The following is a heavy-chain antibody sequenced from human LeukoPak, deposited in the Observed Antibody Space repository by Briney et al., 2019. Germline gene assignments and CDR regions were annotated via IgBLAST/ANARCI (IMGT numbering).Heavy chain of an antibody. CDR3: ARDEDYGSGSRAFDY. J-gene: IGHJ4*02. Sequence: VAPVKVSFKASGYTFTSYGISWVRQAPGQGLEWMGWISAYNGNTNYAQKLQGRVTMTTDTSTSTAYMELRSLRSDDTAVYYCARDEDYGSGSRAFDYWGQGTLVTVSS. CDR2: ISAYNGNT. CDR1: GYTFTSYG. D-gene: IGHD3-10*01. V-gene: IGHV1-18*01.